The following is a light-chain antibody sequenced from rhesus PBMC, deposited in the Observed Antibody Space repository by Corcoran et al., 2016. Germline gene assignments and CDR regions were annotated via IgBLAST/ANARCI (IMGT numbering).Light chain of an antibody. CDR1: QTIGNY. Sequence: DIQMTQSPSSLSAFVGDRVIITCRASQTIGNYLIWYQQKPGKGPKVLIYDASTLQSGVPFRFSGSGSGTDFTLTISSLQPEEFATYYCQQHNSLPYSFGQGTKVEIK. V-gene: IGKV1-44*03. CDR2: DAS. J-gene: IGKJ2*01. CDR3: QQHNSLPYS.